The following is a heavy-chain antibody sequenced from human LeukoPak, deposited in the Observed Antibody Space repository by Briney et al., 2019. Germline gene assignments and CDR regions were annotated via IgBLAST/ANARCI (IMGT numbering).Heavy chain of an antibody. CDR1: GYPINNAYY. CDR3: ARQYDSYFYYYLDL. J-gene: IGHJ6*03. V-gene: IGHV4-38-2*01. Sequence: SETLSLTCAVSGYPINNAYYWVWIRQPPGKGLEWIGSLYHPDSTYYNPSLKSRVTMSVDTSTNQFSLKLSFVTAADTAVDYCARQYDSYFYYYLDLWGTGTTVTVSS. CDR2: LYHPDST. D-gene: IGHD2-2*01.